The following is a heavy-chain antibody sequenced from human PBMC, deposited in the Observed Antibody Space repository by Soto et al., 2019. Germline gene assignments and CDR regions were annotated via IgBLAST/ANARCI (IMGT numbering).Heavy chain of an antibody. D-gene: IGHD1-26*01. CDR2: ISSNGGST. CDR1: GFTFSSYA. Sequence: EVQLVESGGGLVQPGGSLRLSCAASGFTFSSYAMHWVRQAPGKGLEYVSAISSNGGSTYYANSVKGRFTISRDNSKNTVYLQMGSLRGEDMAVYYWARGGSGSYYFEYWGQGTLVTVSS. CDR3: ARGGSGSYYFEY. J-gene: IGHJ4*02. V-gene: IGHV3-64*01.